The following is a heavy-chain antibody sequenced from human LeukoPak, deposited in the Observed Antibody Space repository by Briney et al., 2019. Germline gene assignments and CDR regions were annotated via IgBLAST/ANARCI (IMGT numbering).Heavy chain of an antibody. D-gene: IGHD6-19*01. CDR3: TTGGAGFSRYEY. J-gene: IGHJ4*02. CDR2: ISVNNGNT. CDR1: GNTLNTYA. V-gene: IGHV1-18*04. Sequence: GASVKVSCKTPGNTLNTYAITWVRQAPGEGLEWMGWISVNNGNTNYAQKLKGRVTMTTDKSTSTAYMELRSLRSDDTAMYYCTTGGAGFSRYEYWGQGTLVTVSS.